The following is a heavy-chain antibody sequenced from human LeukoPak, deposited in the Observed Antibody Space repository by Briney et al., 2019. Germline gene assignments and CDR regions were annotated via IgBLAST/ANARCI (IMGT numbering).Heavy chain of an antibody. CDR1: GFTFNIYS. CDR3: ARDPRGPTGFDSSARDTFDY. Sequence: GGSLRLSCAASGFTFNIYSMNWVRQAPGKGLEWVSRITSSSHYIYYADSVKGRFTISRDNAKNSLYLDMSSLRADDTAVYYCARDPRGPTGFDSSARDTFDYWGQGTLVTVSS. J-gene: IGHJ4*02. V-gene: IGHV3-21*01. CDR2: ITSSSHYI. D-gene: IGHD3-22*01.